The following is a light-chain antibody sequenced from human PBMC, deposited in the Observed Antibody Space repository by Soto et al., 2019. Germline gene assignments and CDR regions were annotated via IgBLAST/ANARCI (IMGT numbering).Light chain of an antibody. V-gene: IGLV2-14*01. J-gene: IGLJ3*02. CDR2: EVS. CDR1: SSDVGGYNY. Sequence: QSALTQPASVSGSPGQSITISCTGTSSDVGGYNYVSWYQQHPGKAPKLMIYEVSNRPSGVSNRFSGSKSGNTASLTISGLQAEDEADYYCSSYTSSSTWVFXGGT. CDR3: SSYTSSSTWV.